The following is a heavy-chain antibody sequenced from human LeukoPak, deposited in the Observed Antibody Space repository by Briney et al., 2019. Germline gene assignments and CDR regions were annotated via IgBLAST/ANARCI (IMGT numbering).Heavy chain of an antibody. D-gene: IGHD3-22*01. CDR3: ARDRNHYDSSGYGC. CDR2: IIPIFGTA. J-gene: IGHJ4*02. V-gene: IGHV1-69*13. CDR1: GGTFIIYA. Sequence: ASVKVSCKASGGTFIIYAISWVRQAPGQGLEWMGGIIPIFGTANYAQKFQGRVTITADESTSTAYMELSSLRSEDPAVCYCARDRNHYDSSGYGCWGQGTLVTVSS.